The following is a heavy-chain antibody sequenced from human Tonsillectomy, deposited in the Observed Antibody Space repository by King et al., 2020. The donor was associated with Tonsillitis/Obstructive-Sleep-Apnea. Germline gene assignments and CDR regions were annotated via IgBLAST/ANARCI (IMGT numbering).Heavy chain of an antibody. Sequence: VQLVESGGGLVRPGGSLRLSCAASGFTFSDYYMSWIRQAPGKGLEGVSYIGSSGSTIYYADSVKGRFTISRDNAKNSLYLQMNSLRAEATAVYYCAGGYSSSWSSRYYYYMDVWGKGTTVTVSS. V-gene: IGHV3-11*01. D-gene: IGHD6-13*01. J-gene: IGHJ6*03. CDR2: IGSSGSTI. CDR3: AGGYSSSWSSRYYYYMDV. CDR1: GFTFSDYY.